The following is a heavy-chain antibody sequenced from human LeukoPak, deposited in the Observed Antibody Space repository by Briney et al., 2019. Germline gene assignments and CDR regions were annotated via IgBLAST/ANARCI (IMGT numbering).Heavy chain of an antibody. CDR1: GFAFSSFT. CDR2: ISGSSSTV. V-gene: IGHV3-48*01. Sequence: GGSLRLSCVASGFAFSSFTMNWVRQAPGKGLEWVSYISGSSSTVYYADSVKGRFTISRDNAKNSLFLQMNSLRAEDTAVYYCARELAYWGQGTLVSVSS. D-gene: IGHD6-6*01. J-gene: IGHJ4*02. CDR3: ARELAY.